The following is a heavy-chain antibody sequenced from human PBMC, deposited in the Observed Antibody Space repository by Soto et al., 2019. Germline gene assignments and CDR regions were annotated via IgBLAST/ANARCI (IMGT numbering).Heavy chain of an antibody. D-gene: IGHD6-13*01. J-gene: IGHJ6*02. V-gene: IGHV3-11*01. CDR1: GFTFSDYY. Sequence: QVQLVESGGGLVKPGGPLRLSCVASGFTFSDYYMSWIRQAPGKGLEWVSYISNSGHAIYYAASVKGRFTVSRDNSNKSMSLQMDSLRADDTAIYYFARDARYASSSYGFDVWGQGTTVSVSS. CDR3: ARDARYASSSYGFDV. CDR2: ISNSGHAI.